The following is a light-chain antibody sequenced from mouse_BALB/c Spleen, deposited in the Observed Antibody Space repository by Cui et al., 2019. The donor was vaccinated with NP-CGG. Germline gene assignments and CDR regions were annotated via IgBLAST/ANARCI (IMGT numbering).Light chain of an antibody. CDR2: GTK. CDR1: TGAVTTSNY. CDR3: ALWYSNHWV. Sequence: QAVVTQESALTTSPGETVTTTCRSSTGAVTTSNYANWVQEKPDHLFTGLIGGTKNRAPGVPTRFSGSLIGDKAALTITGAQTEDEAIYFCALWYSNHWVFGGGTKLTVL. J-gene: IGLJ1*01. V-gene: IGLV1*01.